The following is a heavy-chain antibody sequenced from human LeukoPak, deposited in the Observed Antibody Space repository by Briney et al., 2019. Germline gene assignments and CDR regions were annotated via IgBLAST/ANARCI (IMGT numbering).Heavy chain of an antibody. CDR1: GGSITSGDYS. CDR3: ARDRGNSGNFDY. Sequence: SETLSLTCAVSGGSITSGDYSWSWIRQPPGKGLEWIGYMYHSGSTYYNPSLKSRVTISADRTNNQFSLNVTSVIAADTAVYYCARDRGNSGNFDYWGQGTLVTVSS. J-gene: IGHJ4*02. CDR2: MYHSGST. V-gene: IGHV4-30-2*01. D-gene: IGHD4-23*01.